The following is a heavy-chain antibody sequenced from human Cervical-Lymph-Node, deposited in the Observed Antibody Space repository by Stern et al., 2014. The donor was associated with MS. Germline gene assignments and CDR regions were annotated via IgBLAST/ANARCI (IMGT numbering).Heavy chain of an antibody. J-gene: IGHJ4*02. V-gene: IGHV3-30*03. Sequence: QMQLVQSGGDVVQPGRSLSLSCEASGFTFNNYVMHWVRQVPGKGLEWVAVISYDGSNKYYADSVKGRFTISRDNSKNTLFLQMNSLRGEDTAVYYCAGGTYSSSSKWGQGTLVTVSS. CDR1: GFTFNNYV. CDR3: AGGTYSSSSK. CDR2: ISYDGSNK. D-gene: IGHD6-6*01.